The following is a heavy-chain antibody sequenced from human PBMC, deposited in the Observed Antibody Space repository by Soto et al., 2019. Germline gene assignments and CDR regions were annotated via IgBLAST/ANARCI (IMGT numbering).Heavy chain of an antibody. CDR2: IYWDDDE. D-gene: IGHD3-10*01. J-gene: IGHJ4*02. Sequence: QITLKESGPTQVKPTQPLTLTCSFSGFSLNTDGEGVGWVRQPPGEALEWLALIYWDDDERYSPSLKTRLTSTKGPSKNQVVLIMTNMDPVDTATYCCAHSRNLITEDAQVGDFDYWGQGTLVTVSS. V-gene: IGHV2-5*02. CDR1: GFSLNTDGEG. CDR3: AHSRNLITEDAQVGDFDY.